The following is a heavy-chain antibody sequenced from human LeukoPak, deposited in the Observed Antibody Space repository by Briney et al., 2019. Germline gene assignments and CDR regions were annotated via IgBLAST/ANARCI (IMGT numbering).Heavy chain of an antibody. CDR2: IYSRGGT. D-gene: IGHD6-13*01. Sequence: GGSLRLSCAVSGCSVSNNYMNWVRQAPGKGLEWVSLIYSRGGTSYADSVKGRFTISRDSSKNTLFLQMNSLRVEDTAVYYRARDPPGIAASGTYYWGQGTLVTVSS. CDR3: ARDPPGIAASGTYY. J-gene: IGHJ4*02. V-gene: IGHV3-53*01. CDR1: GCSVSNNY.